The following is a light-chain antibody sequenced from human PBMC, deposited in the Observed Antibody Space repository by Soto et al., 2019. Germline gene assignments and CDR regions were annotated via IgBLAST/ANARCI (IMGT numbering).Light chain of an antibody. V-gene: IGKV3-20*01. CDR1: QSIRSNY. J-gene: IGKJ1*01. CDR3: QQYGRSRT. CDR2: GAS. Sequence: EIGLSQAPRTLALSKGERATLSCRASQSIRSNYVAWYQQKPGQGPRLLIYGASSRATGIPDRFSGSGSGTDFTLTISRLEPEDFAVYYCQQYGRSRTFGQGSNVDIK.